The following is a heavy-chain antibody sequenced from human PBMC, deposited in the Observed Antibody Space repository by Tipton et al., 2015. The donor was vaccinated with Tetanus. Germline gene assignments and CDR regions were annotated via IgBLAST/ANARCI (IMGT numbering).Heavy chain of an antibody. CDR2: FYNGDTT. D-gene: IGHD2-15*01. J-gene: IGHJ4*02. V-gene: IGHV4-39*01. CDR1: GGSLTSSLYY. Sequence: TLSLTCTVSGGSLTSSLYYWGWIRQPPGKGLEWIGNFYNGDTTHYNVSLEGRVTISVDTSKHQLSLKLTSLSAADTAVYYCARQTSTGIGGRGPFDYWGQGTVVIVSS. CDR3: ARQTSTGIGGRGPFDY.